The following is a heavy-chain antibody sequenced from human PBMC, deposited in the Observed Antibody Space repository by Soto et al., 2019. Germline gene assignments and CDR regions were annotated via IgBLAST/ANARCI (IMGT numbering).Heavy chain of an antibody. CDR1: GFTFSSYA. V-gene: IGHV3-23*01. CDR2: ISGSGGST. D-gene: IGHD6-13*01. CDR3: ARCPIRAAGRRVYNWFDP. Sequence: PGGSLRLSCAASGFTFSSYAMSWVRQAPGKGLEWVSAISGSGGSTYYADSVKGRFTISRDNAKNTLYLQMNSLRAEDTAVYYCARCPIRAAGRRVYNWFDPWGQGTLVTVSS. J-gene: IGHJ5*02.